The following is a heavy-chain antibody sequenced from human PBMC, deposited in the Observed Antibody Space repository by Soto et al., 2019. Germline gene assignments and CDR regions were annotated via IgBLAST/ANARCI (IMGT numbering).Heavy chain of an antibody. CDR2: IVVGSGNT. J-gene: IGHJ4*02. Sequence: SVKVSCKASGFTFTSSAVQWVRQARGQRLEWIGWIVVGSGNTNYAQKFQERVTITRDMSTSTAYMELSSLRSEDTAVYYCAAVSVVGATPYFDYWGQGTLVTVSS. D-gene: IGHD1-26*01. V-gene: IGHV1-58*01. CDR3: AAVSVVGATPYFDY. CDR1: GFTFTSSA.